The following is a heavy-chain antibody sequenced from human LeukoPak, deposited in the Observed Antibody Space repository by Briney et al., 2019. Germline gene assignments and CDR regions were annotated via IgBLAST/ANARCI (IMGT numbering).Heavy chain of an antibody. CDR3: ARASYSSGWYVSSYYFDY. Sequence: GGSLRLSCAASGFTFSSYWMSWVRQAPGKGQEWVANIKQDGSEKYYVDSVKGRFTISRDNAKNSLYLQMNSLRAEDTAVYYCARASYSSGWYVSSYYFDYWGQGTLVTVSS. CDR2: IKQDGSEK. J-gene: IGHJ4*02. CDR1: GFTFSSYW. D-gene: IGHD6-19*01. V-gene: IGHV3-7*03.